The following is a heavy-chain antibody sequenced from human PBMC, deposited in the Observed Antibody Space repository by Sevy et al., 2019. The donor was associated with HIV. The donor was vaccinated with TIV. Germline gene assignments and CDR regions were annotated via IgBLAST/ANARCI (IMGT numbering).Heavy chain of an antibody. D-gene: IGHD3-22*01. CDR1: GFTFSRYW. Sequence: GGSLRLSCTASGFTFSRYWMHWVRQAPGKGLVWVSRINSDGSSTSYADSVKGRFTISRDNAKNTLYLQMNSLRAEDTAVYYCARYYYDSSGIDYWGQGTLFTVSS. CDR3: ARYYYDSSGIDY. V-gene: IGHV3-74*01. J-gene: IGHJ4*02. CDR2: INSDGSST.